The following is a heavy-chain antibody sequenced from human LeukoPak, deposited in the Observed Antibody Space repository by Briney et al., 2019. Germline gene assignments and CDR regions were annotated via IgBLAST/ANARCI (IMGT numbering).Heavy chain of an antibody. D-gene: IGHD2/OR15-2a*01. CDR3: ARPLTTSDAFDI. V-gene: IGHV4-34*01. J-gene: IGHJ3*02. Sequence: SETLSLTCTVSGGSISSYYWSWIRQPPGKGLEWIGEINHSGSTNYNPSLKSRVTISVDTSKNQFSLKLSSVTAADTAVYYCARPLTTSDAFDIWGQGTVVTVSS. CDR1: GGSISSYY. CDR2: INHSGST.